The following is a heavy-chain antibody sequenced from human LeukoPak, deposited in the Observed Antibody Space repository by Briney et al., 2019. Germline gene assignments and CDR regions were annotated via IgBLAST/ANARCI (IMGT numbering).Heavy chain of an antibody. Sequence: GGSLRLSCAASGFTFSSYAMSWVRQAPGKGLEWVSAISGSGGSTYYADSVKGRFTISRDNSKNTLYLQVNSLRAEDTAVYYCAKDMVQLMYYFDYWGQGTLVTVSS. CDR1: GFTFSSYA. D-gene: IGHD5-18*01. CDR3: AKDMVQLMYYFDY. CDR2: ISGSGGST. J-gene: IGHJ4*02. V-gene: IGHV3-23*01.